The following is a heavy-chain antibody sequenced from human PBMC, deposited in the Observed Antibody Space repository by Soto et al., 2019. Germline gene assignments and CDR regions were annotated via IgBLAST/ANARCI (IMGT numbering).Heavy chain of an antibody. J-gene: IGHJ4*02. D-gene: IGHD3-3*01. V-gene: IGHV3-21*01. CDR1: GFTFSSYS. CDR3: ARDRFYDFWRGYPTDRGYYFDY. Sequence: GGSLRLSCAASGFTFSSYSMNWVRQAPGKGLEWVSSISSTSSYIYYADSVKGRFTISRDNAKNSLYLQMNSLRAEDTAVYYCARDRFYDFWRGYPTDRGYYFDYWGQGTLVTVSS. CDR2: ISSTSSYI.